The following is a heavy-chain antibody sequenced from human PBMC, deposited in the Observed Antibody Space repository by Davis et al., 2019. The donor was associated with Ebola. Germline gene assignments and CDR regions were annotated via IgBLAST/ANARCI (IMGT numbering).Heavy chain of an antibody. V-gene: IGHV4-31*03. CDR2: IYYSGSP. CDR1: GGSISRGGSY. CDR3: ARDLRYDSSGYDYYFYMDV. D-gene: IGHD3-22*01. Sequence: PSETLSLTCTVSGGSISRGGSYWTWIRQHPRKGLEWIGYIYYSGSPYYKPSLKSRATISLDTSKNQFSLNLYSVTAADTAAYYCARDLRYDSSGYDYYFYMDVWGKGTTVTVSS. J-gene: IGHJ6*03.